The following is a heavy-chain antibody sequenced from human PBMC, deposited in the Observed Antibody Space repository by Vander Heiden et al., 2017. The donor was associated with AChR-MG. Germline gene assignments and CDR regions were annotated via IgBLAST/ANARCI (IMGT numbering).Heavy chain of an antibody. CDR2: IYYSGST. CDR3: ARDLGYTTSRLNAFDI. CDR1: GGSISSGGYY. D-gene: IGHD6-13*01. J-gene: IGHJ3*02. V-gene: IGHV4-31*03. Sequence: QVQLQESGPGLVKPSQTLSLTCTVSGGSISSGGYYWSWIRQHPGKGLEWIGYIYYSGSTYYNPSLKSRVTISVDTSKNQCSLKLSSVTAAETAVYYCARDLGYTTSRLNAFDIWGQGTMVTVSS.